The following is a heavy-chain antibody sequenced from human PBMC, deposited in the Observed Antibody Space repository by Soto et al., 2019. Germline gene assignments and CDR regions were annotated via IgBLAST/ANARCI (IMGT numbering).Heavy chain of an antibody. J-gene: IGHJ6*02. V-gene: IGHV3-23*01. D-gene: IGHD3-9*01. Sequence: EVQLLESGGGLVQPGGSLRLSCAASGFTFSSYAMSWVRQAPGQGLEWVSAISGGGGTTYYADSVKGRFTISRDNSKNTLYLQMNSLRAEDTAVYYCAKNVWGITIFGGMDVWGQGTTVTVSS. CDR1: GFTFSSYA. CDR2: ISGGGGTT. CDR3: AKNVWGITIFGGMDV.